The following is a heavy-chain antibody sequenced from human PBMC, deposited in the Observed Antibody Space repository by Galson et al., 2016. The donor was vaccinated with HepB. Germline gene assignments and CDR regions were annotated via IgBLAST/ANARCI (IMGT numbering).Heavy chain of an antibody. V-gene: IGHV3-30*18. CDR1: GFTFSGYG. Sequence: SLRLSCAASGFTFSGYGMHWVRQAPGKGLEWVAADSMDGRRKFYADSVKGRFTISRDNSNNILFLQMSSLSADDTAVYFCAKRHEYCPPVGCSVDYWGQGTLVSVSS. CDR3: AKRHEYCPPVGCSVDY. J-gene: IGHJ4*02. CDR2: DSMDGRRK. D-gene: IGHD2/OR15-2a*01.